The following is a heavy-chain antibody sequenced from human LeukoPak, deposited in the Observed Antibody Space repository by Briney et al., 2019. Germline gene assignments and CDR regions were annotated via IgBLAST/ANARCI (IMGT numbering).Heavy chain of an antibody. CDR2: IYYSGST. Sequence: PSETLSLTCTVSGYSISSGYYWGWIRQPPGKGLQWIGYIYYSGSTNYNPSLKSRVTISVDTSKNQLSLKLSSVTAADTAVFYCARDRGYRYGSDAFDIWGQGTVVTVSS. V-gene: IGHV4-38-2*02. CDR1: GYSISSGYY. CDR3: ARDRGYRYGSDAFDI. D-gene: IGHD5-18*01. J-gene: IGHJ3*02.